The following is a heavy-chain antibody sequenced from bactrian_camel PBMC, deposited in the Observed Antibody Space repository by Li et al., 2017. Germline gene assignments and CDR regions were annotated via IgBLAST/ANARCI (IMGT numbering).Heavy chain of an antibody. J-gene: IGHJ4*01. V-gene: IGHV3S55*01. D-gene: IGHD3*01. Sequence: HVQLVESGGGSVQHGGSLRLSCTVIGLKYRYCMGWFRQAPGKEREQVASIDSDGPTFYEDSVKGRFTISKDNARNTLYLHMNNLKPEDTAMYHCAASGGQLGRWCYEFPVNWVSWLYNWGQGTQVTVS. CDR2: IDSDGPT. CDR3: AASGGQLGRWCYEFPVNWVSWLYN. CDR1: GLKYRYC.